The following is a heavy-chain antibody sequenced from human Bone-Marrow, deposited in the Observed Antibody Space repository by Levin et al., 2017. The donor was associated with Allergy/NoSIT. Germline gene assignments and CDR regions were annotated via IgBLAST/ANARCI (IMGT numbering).Heavy chain of an antibody. Sequence: GGSLRLSCAASGFTFSSYGMHWVRQAPGKGLEWVAVIWYDGSNKYYADSVKGRFTISRDNSKNTLYLQMNSLRAEDTAVYYCAREGGGYSFDYWGQGTLVTVSS. CDR2: IWYDGSNK. CDR1: GFTFSSYG. J-gene: IGHJ4*02. V-gene: IGHV3-33*01. D-gene: IGHD3-16*01. CDR3: AREGGGYSFDY.